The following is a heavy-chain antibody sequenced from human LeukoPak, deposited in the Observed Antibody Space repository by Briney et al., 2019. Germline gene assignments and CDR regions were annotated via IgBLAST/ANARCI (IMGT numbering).Heavy chain of an antibody. Sequence: GGSLRLSCAASGFTFSTYWMTWVRQAPGKGLEWVANINQGGSETYYVDSVKGRFTISRDNAKNSLYLQMNSLRAEDTAVYYCARGGLYHYSGTSGDYWGQGTLVTVSS. D-gene: IGHD1-26*01. J-gene: IGHJ4*02. CDR1: GFTFSTYW. CDR3: ARGGLYHYSGTSGDY. CDR2: INQGGSET. V-gene: IGHV3-7*01.